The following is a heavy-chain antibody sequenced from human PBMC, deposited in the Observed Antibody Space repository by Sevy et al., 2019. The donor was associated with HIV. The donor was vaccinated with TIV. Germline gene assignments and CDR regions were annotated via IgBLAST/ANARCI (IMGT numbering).Heavy chain of an antibody. V-gene: IGHV3-33*01. Sequence: GGSLRLSCATSGFIFSNYAMHWIRQAPGKGLEWVAVIWYDGTDKYYADSVQGRFTISRDNSKNTSYLQMNSLRVEDTAVDYCARYWGRDGHSIDSWGQGTLVTVSS. D-gene: IGHD3-16*01. CDR2: IWYDGTDK. J-gene: IGHJ4*02. CDR1: GFIFSNYA. CDR3: ARYWGRDGHSIDS.